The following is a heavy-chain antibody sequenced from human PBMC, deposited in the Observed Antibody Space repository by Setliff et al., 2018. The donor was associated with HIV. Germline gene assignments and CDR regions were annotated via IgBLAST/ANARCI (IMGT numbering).Heavy chain of an antibody. CDR3: ARISVASRYNSDMDV. J-gene: IGHJ6*03. Sequence: GSLRLSCAASGFTFSSYAMSWVRQAPGKGLEWVSAISNSGGNTYYADSVKGRFTISRDNSENTLYLQMNSLRPEDTAVYYCARISVASRYNSDMDVWGKGTTVTVSS. D-gene: IGHD5-12*01. CDR2: ISNSGGNT. V-gene: IGHV3-23*01. CDR1: GFTFSSYA.